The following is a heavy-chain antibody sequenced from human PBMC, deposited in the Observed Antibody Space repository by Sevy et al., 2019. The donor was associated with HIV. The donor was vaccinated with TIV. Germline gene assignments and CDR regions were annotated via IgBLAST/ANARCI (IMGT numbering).Heavy chain of an antibody. CDR1: GGSIRNYR. CDR2: TYTTGSP. V-gene: IGHV4-4*07. J-gene: IGHJ4*02. D-gene: IGHD3-16*02. CDR3: ARGGVSTTTPCDY. Sequence: SETLSLTCAVSGGSIRNYRWSWIRQPAGKGLEWIGRTYTTGSPNYNPSLKSLVAMSVDTSKNQFSLKLSSVTAADTAVYYCARGGVSTTTPCDYWGQGTLVTVSS.